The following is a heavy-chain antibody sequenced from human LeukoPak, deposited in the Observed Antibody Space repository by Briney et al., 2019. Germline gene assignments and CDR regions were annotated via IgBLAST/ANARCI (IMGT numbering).Heavy chain of an antibody. V-gene: IGHV6-1*01. CDR2: TYYRSKWYD. CDR1: GDSVSSNSAA. Sequence: SQTLSLTCAISGDSVSSNSAAWNWIRQSPSRGLELLGRTYYRSKWYDDYAVSVKSRISINPATSKNQFSLQLYSVTPEDTAVYYCARATSPIRFGQFNIDYWGQGTLVTVSS. D-gene: IGHD3-10*01. CDR3: ARATSPIRFGQFNIDY. J-gene: IGHJ4*02.